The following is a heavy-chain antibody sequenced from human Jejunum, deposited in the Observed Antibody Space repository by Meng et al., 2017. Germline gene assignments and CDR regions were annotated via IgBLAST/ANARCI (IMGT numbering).Heavy chain of an antibody. J-gene: IGHJ4*02. CDR2: IRWDGGST. CDR3: VRGADGYGNFDY. Sequence: EVQLVESGGLLVQSGGSLRLFCSASGFSFNDHAMHWVRQVPGKGLEWISLIRWDGGSTYYADSVKGRFFISRDNAQNTLSLQMNSLRVDDTAVYYCVRGADGYGNFDYWGQGTLVTVSS. D-gene: IGHD5-24*01. CDR1: GFSFNDHA. V-gene: IGHV3-43D*03.